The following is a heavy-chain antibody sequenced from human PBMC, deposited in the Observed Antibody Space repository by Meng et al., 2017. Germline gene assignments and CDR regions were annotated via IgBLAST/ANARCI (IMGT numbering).Heavy chain of an antibody. J-gene: IGHJ4*02. Sequence: VMLRGWVAGLCRPSESLSFTCAVYGGFFRCYYWSWIRQPPGKGLEWIGEINHSGSTNYNPALKSRVTISVDTSKNQFSLKLSSVTAADTAVYYCASSGYSYGYRFDYWGQGTLVTVSS. D-gene: IGHD5-18*01. CDR2: INHSGST. CDR3: ASSGYSYGYRFDY. V-gene: IGHV4-34*01. CDR1: GGFFRCYY.